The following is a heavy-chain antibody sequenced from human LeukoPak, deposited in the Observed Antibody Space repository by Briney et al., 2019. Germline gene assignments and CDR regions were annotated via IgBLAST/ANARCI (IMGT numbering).Heavy chain of an antibody. J-gene: IGHJ4*02. V-gene: IGHV2-70*11. Sequence: SGPALVKPTQTLTLTCTFSGFSLSTSGMCVSWIRQPPGEALEWLARIDWDDDKYYSTSLKTRLTISKDTSKNQVVLTMTNMDPVDTATYYCARLLYCSTTSCYYFDYWGQGTLVTVSS. D-gene: IGHD2-2*01. CDR1: GFSLSTSGMC. CDR2: IDWDDDK. CDR3: ARLLYCSTTSCYYFDY.